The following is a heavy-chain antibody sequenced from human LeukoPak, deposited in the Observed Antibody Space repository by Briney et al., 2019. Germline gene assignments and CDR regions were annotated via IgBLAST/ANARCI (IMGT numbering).Heavy chain of an antibody. Sequence: PSETLSLSCIVSGASNNSFYWSWLRQPPGKGQEWIGYTHPSGNSNYSPSLKSRVTISVDTSTNQFSLKLKSVTAADTAVYYCARKVPKKGWFDPWGQGTLVTVPS. J-gene: IGHJ5*02. V-gene: IGHV4-4*09. CDR1: GASNNSFY. CDR3: ARKVPKKGWFDP. CDR2: THPSGNS.